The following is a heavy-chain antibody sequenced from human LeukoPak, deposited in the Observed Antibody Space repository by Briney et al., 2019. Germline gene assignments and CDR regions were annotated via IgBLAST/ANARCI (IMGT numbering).Heavy chain of an antibody. CDR3: ARDHCSSTSCYYGVDY. D-gene: IGHD2-2*01. V-gene: IGHV4-61*02. J-gene: IGHJ4*02. CDR1: GGSISSGSYY. CDR2: IYRSGST. Sequence: SETLSLTCAVSGGSISSGSYYWRWLRQPAGRGGEWLGRIYRSGSTNYNPSLKRRFTISVDTSKTQFSLKLSSVTAADTAVYYCARDHCSSTSCYYGVDYWGQGTLVTVSS.